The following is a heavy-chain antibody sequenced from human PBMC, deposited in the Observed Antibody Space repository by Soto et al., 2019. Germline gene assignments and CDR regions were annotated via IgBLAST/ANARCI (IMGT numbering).Heavy chain of an antibody. V-gene: IGHV3-21*01. CDR2: ISRSSSNI. CDR3: ARELKVAAAGTGYYYYGMDV. D-gene: IGHD6-13*01. CDR1: GFNFSRYS. Sequence: EVQLVESGGGPVKPGGSLRLSCAASGFNFSRYSMNWVRQAPGKGLEWVSSISRSSSNIYYVDSGKGRFTISRDNAKNSLCLQMNSLRAEDTAVYYCARELKVAAAGTGYYYYGMDVWGQGTTVTVSS. J-gene: IGHJ6*02.